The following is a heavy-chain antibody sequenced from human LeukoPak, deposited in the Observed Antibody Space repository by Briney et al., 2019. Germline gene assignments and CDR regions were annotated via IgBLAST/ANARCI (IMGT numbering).Heavy chain of an antibody. Sequence: GGSLRLSCAASEFTFSSYSMNWVRQAPGKGLEWVSSISSSSNIYYADSVKGRFTISRDNSKNTLYLQMNSLRAEDTAVYYCAKDLERKVLGATTGDYWGQGTLVTVSS. CDR3: AKDLERKVLGATTGDY. CDR2: ISSSSNI. CDR1: EFTFSSYS. V-gene: IGHV3-21*01. D-gene: IGHD1-26*01. J-gene: IGHJ4*02.